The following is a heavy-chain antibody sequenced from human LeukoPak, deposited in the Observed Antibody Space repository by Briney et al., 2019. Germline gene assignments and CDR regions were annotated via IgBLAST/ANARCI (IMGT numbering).Heavy chain of an antibody. D-gene: IGHD6-19*01. V-gene: IGHV5-51*03. CDR3: ARRSSGWYYHFDY. J-gene: IGHJ4*02. Sequence: GESLKSSCKGSGYSFTSYWIGWVRQMPGKGLEWMGIIYPGDSDTRYSPSFQGQVTISADKSISTAYLQWSSLKASYTAMHYCARRSSGWYYHFDYWGQGTLVTVSS. CDR1: GYSFTSYW. CDR2: IYPGDSDT.